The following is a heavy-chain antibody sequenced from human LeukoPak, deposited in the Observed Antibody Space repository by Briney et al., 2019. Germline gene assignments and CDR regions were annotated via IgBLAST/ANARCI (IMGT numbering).Heavy chain of an antibody. V-gene: IGHV3-23*01. Sequence: GGSLRLSCEGSGFTFSSYAMSWVRQAPGKGLEWVSALSGSGGTTYYADSVRGGFTVSRDNSKNTLYLQMNSLGVEDTAVYYCAKGAGAVPTYYRWDYWGQGTLVTVSS. J-gene: IGHJ4*02. CDR2: LSGSGGTT. CDR1: GFTFSSYA. CDR3: AKGAGAVPTYYRWDY. D-gene: IGHD2/OR15-2a*01.